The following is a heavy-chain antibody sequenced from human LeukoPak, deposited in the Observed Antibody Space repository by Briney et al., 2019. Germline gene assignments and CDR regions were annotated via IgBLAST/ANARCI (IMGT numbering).Heavy chain of an antibody. D-gene: IGHD5-24*01. J-gene: IGHJ4*02. V-gene: IGHV3-66*01. CDR2: IYSGGST. Sequence: GGSLRLSCAASGLTVSSNYMSWVRQAPGKGLEWVSIIYSGGSTNHADSVEGRFTISRDNSKNTVYLQMNSLRVEDTAVYYCAISEKRWLQPGYWGQGTLVTVSS. CDR1: GLTVSSNY. CDR3: AISEKRWLQPGY.